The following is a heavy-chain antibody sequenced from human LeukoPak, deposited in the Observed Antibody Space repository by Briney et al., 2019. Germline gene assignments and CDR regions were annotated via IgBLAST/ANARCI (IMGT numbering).Heavy chain of an antibody. V-gene: IGHV3-21*01. J-gene: IGHJ6*02. Sequence: GGSLRLSCAASGFTFSSYSMNWVRQAPGKGLEWVSSISSSSSYIYYADSVKGRFTISRDNAKNSLYLQMNSLRAEDTAVYYCASPRGSSSWYSSSGMDVWGQGTPVTVSS. D-gene: IGHD6-13*01. CDR3: ASPRGSSSWYSSSGMDV. CDR2: ISSSSSYI. CDR1: GFTFSSYS.